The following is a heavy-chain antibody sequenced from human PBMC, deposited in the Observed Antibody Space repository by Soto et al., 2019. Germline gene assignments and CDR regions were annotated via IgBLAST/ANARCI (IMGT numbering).Heavy chain of an antibody. Sequence: QVQLQQWGAGLLKPSETLSLTCAVYGGSFSGYYWSWIRQPPGKGLEWIGEINHSGSTNYNPSLTSRVTMSADTSRGQSSLKLSAVTAADTAVYYCARGRCSATYCYSNFDSWGQGTLVTVSS. CDR2: INHSGST. CDR3: ARGRCSATYCYSNFDS. J-gene: IGHJ4*02. V-gene: IGHV4-34*01. CDR1: GGSFSGYY. D-gene: IGHD2-15*01.